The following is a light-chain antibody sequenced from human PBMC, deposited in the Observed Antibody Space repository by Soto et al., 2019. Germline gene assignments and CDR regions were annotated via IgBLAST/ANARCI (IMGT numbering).Light chain of an antibody. CDR2: GAS. Sequence: IVMTPSPASLSMSPGDRATLSCRASQSVSSNLAWYQQKPGQAPRLLIYGASTRATGIPARFSGSGSGTEFTLTISSLQSEDFAVYYCQQYNNWPRTFGQGTKVDIK. V-gene: IGKV3-15*01. CDR3: QQYNNWPRT. CDR1: QSVSSN. J-gene: IGKJ1*01.